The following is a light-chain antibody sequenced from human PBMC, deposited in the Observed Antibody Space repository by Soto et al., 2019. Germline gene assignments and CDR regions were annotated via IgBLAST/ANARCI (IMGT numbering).Light chain of an antibody. CDR3: QQYNSYSWT. V-gene: IGKV1-5*03. CDR2: KAS. CDR1: QGISSY. Sequence: IQLTQSPSSLSASVGDRVTITCRASQGISSYLGWYQQKPGKAPKLLIYKASSLESGVPSRFSGSGSGTEFTLTISSLQPDDFATYYCQQYNSYSWTFGQGTKVEIK. J-gene: IGKJ1*01.